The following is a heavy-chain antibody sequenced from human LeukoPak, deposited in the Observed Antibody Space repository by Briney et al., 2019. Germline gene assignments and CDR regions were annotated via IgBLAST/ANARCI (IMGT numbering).Heavy chain of an antibody. Sequence: SETLSLTCTVSGGSISSYYWSWIRQPPGKGLEWIGYIYYSGSTRYNPSLQSRVTMSIGTSKTQFSLKLDSVTAEDTAVYYCARDYPYSSSPSAFDIWGQGTMVTVSS. V-gene: IGHV4-59*12. CDR2: IYYSGST. CDR1: GGSISSYY. J-gene: IGHJ3*02. D-gene: IGHD6-13*01. CDR3: ARDYPYSSSPSAFDI.